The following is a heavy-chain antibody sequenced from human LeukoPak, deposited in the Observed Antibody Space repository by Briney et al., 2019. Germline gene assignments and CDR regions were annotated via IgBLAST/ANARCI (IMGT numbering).Heavy chain of an antibody. J-gene: IGHJ4*02. CDR2: ISAYNGNT. Sequence: ASVKVSCKASGYTFTSYGISWVRQAPGQGREWMGWISAYNGNTNYAQKLQGRVTMTTDTSTSTAYMELRSLRSDDTAVYYCATTRYCSSTSCLRPFDYWGQGTLVTVSS. D-gene: IGHD2-2*01. CDR1: GYTFTSYG. CDR3: ATTRYCSSTSCLRPFDY. V-gene: IGHV1-18*01.